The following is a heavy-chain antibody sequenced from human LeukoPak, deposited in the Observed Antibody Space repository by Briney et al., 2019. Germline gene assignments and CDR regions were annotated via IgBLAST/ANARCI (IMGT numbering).Heavy chain of an antibody. CDR1: GFTFTSYY. Sequence: GASVTVSCKASGFTFTSYYMHWVRQAPGQGLEWMGIINPSGGSTSYPQKFQGRVTMTRDTSTSTVYMELSSLRSEDTAVYYCACVVRGAFDIWGQGTLVTVSS. D-gene: IGHD2-21*01. V-gene: IGHV1-46*03. CDR3: ACVVRGAFDI. CDR2: INPSGGST. J-gene: IGHJ3*02.